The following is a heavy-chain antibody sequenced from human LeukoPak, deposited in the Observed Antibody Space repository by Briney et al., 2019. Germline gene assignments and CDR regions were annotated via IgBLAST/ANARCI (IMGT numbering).Heavy chain of an antibody. J-gene: IGHJ6*03. D-gene: IGHD3-3*01. CDR3: AREGARSGLPTYYYYYMDV. Sequence: AASVKVSCKASGYTFTGYYMHWVRQAPGQGLEWMGWINPNSGGTNYAQKFQGRVTMTRDTSISTAYMELSRLRSDDTAVYYCAREGARSGLPTYYYYYMDVWGKGTTVTVSS. CDR1: GYTFTGYY. V-gene: IGHV1-2*02. CDR2: INPNSGGT.